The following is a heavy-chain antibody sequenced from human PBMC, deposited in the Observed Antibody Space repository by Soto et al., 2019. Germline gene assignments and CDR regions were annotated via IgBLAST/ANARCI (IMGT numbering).Heavy chain of an antibody. J-gene: IGHJ4*02. D-gene: IGHD1-26*01. CDR1: GFTFSDHY. V-gene: IGHV3-72*01. Sequence: GGSLRLSCAASGFTFSDHYMDWVRQAPGKGLEWVGRTKNKANSYTTEYAASVKGRFTISRDDSKNSLYLQMNSLKTEDTAVYYCARDRRGSYDYWGQGTLVTV. CDR2: TKNKANSYTT. CDR3: ARDRRGSYDY.